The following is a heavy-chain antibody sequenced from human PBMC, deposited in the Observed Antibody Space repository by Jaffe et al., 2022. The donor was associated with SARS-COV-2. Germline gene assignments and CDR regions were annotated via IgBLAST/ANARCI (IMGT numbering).Heavy chain of an antibody. Sequence: EVQLVESGGLVVQPGGSLRLSCVASGFTFDDYTMHWVRQAPGKGLEWVSVISWEGGDTYYADSVKGRFTISRDNSKNSLYLQMNSLRTEDTAFYYCAKSPSSGTTWYYFDSWGQGTLVTVSS. CDR2: ISWEGGDT. V-gene: IGHV3-43*01. J-gene: IGHJ4*02. D-gene: IGHD6-13*01. CDR3: AKSPSSGTTWYYFDS. CDR1: GFTFDDYT.